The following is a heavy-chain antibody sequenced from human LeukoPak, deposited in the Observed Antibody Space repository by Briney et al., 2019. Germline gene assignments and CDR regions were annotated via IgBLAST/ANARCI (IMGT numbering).Heavy chain of an antibody. CDR1: GFTFNSHW. CDR2: IGSDGGIT. Sequence: GGSLRLSCAASGFTFNSHWMHWVRQGPGKGLVWVSRIGSDGGITSYADSVKGRFTISRDNAKNTLYLQMNSLRAEDTAVYYCARDGLRQWLVTNAFDIWGQGTMVTVSS. CDR3: ARDGLRQWLVTNAFDI. J-gene: IGHJ3*02. D-gene: IGHD6-19*01. V-gene: IGHV3-74*01.